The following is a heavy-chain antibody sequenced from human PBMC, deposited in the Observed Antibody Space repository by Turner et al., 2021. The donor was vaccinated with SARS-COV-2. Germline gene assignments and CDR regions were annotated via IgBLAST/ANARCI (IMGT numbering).Heavy chain of an antibody. CDR2: IYGGVST. D-gene: IGHD3-10*01. CDR3: WKVRGVTPNIDY. J-gene: IGHJ4*02. CDR1: GFTVSSHY. Sequence: EVQLVEYGGGLVKPGGYVSRSCAASGFTVSSHYMSWVRKAPVKWLDLVSVIYGGVSTYYADSVNGRFTIFRDNTNNKLYLQKNSLRAEDTAVYFCWKVRGVTPNIDYWGQGTLVTVSS. V-gene: IGHV3-66*01.